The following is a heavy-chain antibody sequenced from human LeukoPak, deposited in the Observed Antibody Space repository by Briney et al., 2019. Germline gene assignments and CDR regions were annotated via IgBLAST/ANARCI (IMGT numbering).Heavy chain of an antibody. D-gene: IGHD6-19*01. V-gene: IGHV3-9*01. Sequence: GGSLRLSCAASGFSFHEQAMHWVRQAPGKGLEWVAGINWNSDSIGYADSVKGRFTISRDNAKNSLDLQMNSRRIEDTAFYYCATNPPGIAVAGIGYFHYWGQGTLVTVPS. J-gene: IGHJ4*02. CDR1: GFSFHEQA. CDR3: ATNPPGIAVAGIGYFHY. CDR2: INWNSDSI.